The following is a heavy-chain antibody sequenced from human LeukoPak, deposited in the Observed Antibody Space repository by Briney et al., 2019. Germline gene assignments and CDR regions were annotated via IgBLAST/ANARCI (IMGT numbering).Heavy chain of an antibody. CDR1: GFTFSSYG. J-gene: IGHJ6*03. CDR3: ARSSGWYHRGPDYYYYYMDV. D-gene: IGHD6-19*01. V-gene: IGHV3-21*01. CDR2: ISSTSSYI. Sequence: GGSLRLSCGASGFTFSSYGMSWVRQAPGKGLEWVSSISSTSSYIYYADSVKSRFTISRDNAKNSLYLQMNSLRAEDTAVYYCARSSGWYHRGPDYYYYYMDVWGKGTTVTVS.